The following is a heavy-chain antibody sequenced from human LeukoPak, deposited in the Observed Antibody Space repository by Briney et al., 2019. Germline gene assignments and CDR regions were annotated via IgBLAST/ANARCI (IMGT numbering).Heavy chain of an antibody. D-gene: IGHD1-26*01. CDR2: VNWNGGGT. V-gene: IGHV3-20*04. CDR3: AREGIGGSLDY. CDR1: GFTFDDYG. J-gene: IGHJ4*02. Sequence: GGSLRLSCAASGFTFDDYGLSWVRHAPGKGLEWVSDVNWNGGGTGYADSVKGRFTVSRDNAKDTLYLQMNSLRVDDTALYYCAREGIGGSLDYWGQGTLVTVSS.